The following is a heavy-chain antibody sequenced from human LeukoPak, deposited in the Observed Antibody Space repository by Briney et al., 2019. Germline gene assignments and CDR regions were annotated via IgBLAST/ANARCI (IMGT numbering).Heavy chain of an antibody. V-gene: IGHV3-48*01. Sequence: GGSLRLSCAASGFTFSSYSMNWVRQAPGKGLEWVSYISSSSSTIYYADSVKGRFTISRDNSKNTVYLQMNSLRAEDTAVYYCAKDQTGRYFDWFPPGDYWGQGTLVTVSS. CDR1: GFTFSSYS. D-gene: IGHD3-9*01. CDR2: ISSSSSTI. CDR3: AKDQTGRYFDWFPPGDY. J-gene: IGHJ4*02.